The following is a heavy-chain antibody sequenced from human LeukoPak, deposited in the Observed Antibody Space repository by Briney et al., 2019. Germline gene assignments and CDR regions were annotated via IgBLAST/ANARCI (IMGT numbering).Heavy chain of an antibody. J-gene: IGHJ5*02. V-gene: IGHV1-69*05. CDR2: IIPIFGTA. D-gene: IGHD5/OR15-5a*01. CDR3: ARGWIKARRRNSVNHYNWFDP. Sequence: GASVKVSCKASGGTFSSYAISWVRQAPGQGLEWMGGIIPIFGTANYAQKFQGRVTITTDESTSTAYMELSSLRSEDTAVYYCARGWIKARRRNSVNHYNWFDPWGQGTLVTVSS. CDR1: GGTFSSYA.